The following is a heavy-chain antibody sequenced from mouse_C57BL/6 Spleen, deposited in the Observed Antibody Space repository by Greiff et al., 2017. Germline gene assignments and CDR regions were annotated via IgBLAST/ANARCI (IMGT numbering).Heavy chain of an antibody. V-gene: IGHV2-2*01. J-gene: IGHJ3*01. Sequence: QVQLKESGPGLVQPSQSLSITCTVSGFSFTSYGVHWVRQSPGKGLEWLGVIWSGGSTDYNAAFISRLSISKDNSQIPVFFKMSSLQADDTAIYYCASHGYPGFAYWGQGTLVTVSA. CDR2: IWSGGST. CDR3: ASHGYPGFAY. CDR1: GFSFTSYG. D-gene: IGHD2-2*01.